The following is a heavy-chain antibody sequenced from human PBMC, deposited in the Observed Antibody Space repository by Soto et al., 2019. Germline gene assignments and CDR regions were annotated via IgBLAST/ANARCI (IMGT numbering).Heavy chain of an antibody. V-gene: IGHV1-8*01. CDR2: MNPNSGNT. D-gene: IGHD6-13*01. Sequence: ASVKVSCKASGYTFTSYDINWVRQATGQGLEWMGWMNPNSGNTGYAQKFQGRVTMTRNTSISTAYMELSSLRSEDTAVYFCARERSAAGTGWFDPWGQGTLVTVSS. CDR1: GYTFTSYD. CDR3: ARERSAAGTGWFDP. J-gene: IGHJ5*02.